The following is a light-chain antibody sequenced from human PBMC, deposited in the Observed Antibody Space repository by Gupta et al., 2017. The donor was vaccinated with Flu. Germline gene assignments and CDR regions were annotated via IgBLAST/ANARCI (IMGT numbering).Light chain of an antibody. CDR1: SSDIGGYSY. CDR2: DVT. J-gene: IGLJ2*01. Sequence: QSALTQPASVSVSPGQSITISCTGTSSDIGGYSYVSWYQQHPGKAPKLMIYDVTNRPSGVSHRFSGSKSDNTASLSISGLQAEDEADYYCSSYTSSGTLVIGGGTKLTVL. CDR3: SSYTSSGTLV. V-gene: IGLV2-14*03.